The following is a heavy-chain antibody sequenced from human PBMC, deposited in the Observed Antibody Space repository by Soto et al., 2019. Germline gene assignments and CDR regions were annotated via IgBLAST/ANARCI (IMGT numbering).Heavy chain of an antibody. J-gene: IGHJ4*02. V-gene: IGHV3-21*01. Sequence: LRLSCAASGFIFSDYSMDWVRQAPGKGLEWVASISSTSTYISYADSVRGRVTISRDNAKNSLYLQMNSLTAEDTAVYYCARDGRGSSFIFYFDYWGQGTLVTVSS. CDR2: ISSTSTYI. CDR3: ARDGRGSSFIFYFDY. CDR1: GFIFSDYS. D-gene: IGHD1-26*01.